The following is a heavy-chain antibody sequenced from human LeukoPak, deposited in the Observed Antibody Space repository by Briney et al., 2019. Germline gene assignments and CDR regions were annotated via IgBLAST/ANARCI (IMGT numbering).Heavy chain of an antibody. J-gene: IGHJ5*02. CDR3: AKDGPVGIAAAGTRNWFDP. CDR1: GFTFSSYA. D-gene: IGHD6-13*01. Sequence: PGGSLRLSCAASGFTFSSYAMSWVRQAPGKGLEWVSAISGSGGSTYYADSVKGRFTISRDNSKNTLYLHMNSLRAEDTAVYYCAKDGPVGIAAAGTRNWFDPWGQGTLVTVSS. V-gene: IGHV3-23*01. CDR2: ISGSGGST.